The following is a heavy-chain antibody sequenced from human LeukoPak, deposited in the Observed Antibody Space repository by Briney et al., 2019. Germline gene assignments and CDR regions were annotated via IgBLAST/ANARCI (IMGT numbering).Heavy chain of an antibody. CDR3: AKDIGLKLLWFGEHTGFDP. Sequence: GGSLRLSCAASGFTSSSYGMHWVRPAPGKGLEWVAVISYDGSNKYYADSVKGRFTISRDNSKNTLYLQMNSLRAEDTAVYYCAKDIGLKLLWFGEHTGFDPWGQGTLVTVSS. J-gene: IGHJ5*02. CDR1: GFTSSSYG. CDR2: ISYDGSNK. V-gene: IGHV3-30*18. D-gene: IGHD3-10*01.